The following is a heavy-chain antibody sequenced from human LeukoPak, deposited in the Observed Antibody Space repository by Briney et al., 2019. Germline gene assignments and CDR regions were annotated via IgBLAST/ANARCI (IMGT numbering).Heavy chain of an antibody. Sequence: ASVKVSCKASGYTFTSYGISWVRQAPGQGLEWMGWINPNSGGTNYAQKFQGRVTMTRDTSISTAYMELSRLRSDDTAVYYCARSVFGILTGLGDWFDPWGQGTLVTVSS. D-gene: IGHD3-9*01. V-gene: IGHV1-2*02. CDR1: GYTFTSYG. CDR2: INPNSGGT. J-gene: IGHJ5*02. CDR3: ARSVFGILTGLGDWFDP.